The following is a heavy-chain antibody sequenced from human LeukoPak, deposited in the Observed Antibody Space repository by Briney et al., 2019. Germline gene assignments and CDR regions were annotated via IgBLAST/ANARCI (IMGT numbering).Heavy chain of an antibody. D-gene: IGHD2-15*01. V-gene: IGHV4-4*07. Sequence: PSETLSLTCTVSGGSISSYYWSWIRQPAGKGLEWIGRIYTSGSTNYNPSLKSRVTMSVDTSKNQFSLKLSSVTAADTAVYYCARGYCSGGSCWQLFDYWGQGTLVTVSS. J-gene: IGHJ4*02. CDR2: IYTSGST. CDR1: GGSISSYY. CDR3: ARGYCSGGSCWQLFDY.